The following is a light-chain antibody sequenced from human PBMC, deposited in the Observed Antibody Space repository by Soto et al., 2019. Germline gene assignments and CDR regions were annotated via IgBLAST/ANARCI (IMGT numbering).Light chain of an antibody. CDR1: QSVSSN. CDR3: QQFHHSPWT. J-gene: IGKJ1*01. CDR2: DAS. V-gene: IGKV3-15*01. Sequence: EIVMTQSPATLSLSPGERATLSCRASQSVSSNLAWYQHKPGQPPSLLIYDASTRATGIPARFSGRGSGTKFTLTISGLESEDFAVYYCQQFHHSPWTFGQGTKVEIK.